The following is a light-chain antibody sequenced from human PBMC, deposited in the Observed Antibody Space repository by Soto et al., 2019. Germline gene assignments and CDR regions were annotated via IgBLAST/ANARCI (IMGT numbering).Light chain of an antibody. Sequence: QSALTQPASVSGSPGQSITISCTGSSSDVGGYKYVSWYQQHPGKAPKLMIFEVSNRPSGVSHRFSGSKSGNTASLTISGLLAEDEADYYCSSYSSSTTLDVFGTGTKLTVL. CDR1: SSDVGGYKY. V-gene: IGLV2-14*01. CDR2: EVS. CDR3: SSYSSSTTLDV. J-gene: IGLJ1*01.